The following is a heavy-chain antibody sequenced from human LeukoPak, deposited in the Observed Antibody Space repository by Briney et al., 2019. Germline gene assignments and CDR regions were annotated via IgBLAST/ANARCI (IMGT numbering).Heavy chain of an antibody. J-gene: IGHJ4*02. CDR2: IIPIFGTA. V-gene: IGHV1-69*13. CDR3: ARTDYGDSRLFDY. D-gene: IGHD4-17*01. Sequence: SVKVSCKASGGTFSSYVISWVRPAPGQGLEWMGGIIPIFGTANYAQKFQGRVTITADESTSTAYMELSSLRTEDTAVYYCARTDYGDSRLFDYWGQGTLVTVSS. CDR1: GGTFSSYV.